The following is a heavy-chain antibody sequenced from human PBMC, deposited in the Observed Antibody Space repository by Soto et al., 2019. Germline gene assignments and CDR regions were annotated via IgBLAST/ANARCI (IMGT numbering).Heavy chain of an antibody. J-gene: IGHJ6*02. CDR2: SIPIFGTA. CDR3: ARGRGYSGDDHYYYFDMDV. V-gene: IGHV1-69*13. D-gene: IGHD5-12*01. Sequence: SVKVSCKASGGTFNNYPITWVRQAPGEGLEWMGGSIPIFGTANYAQKFQGRVTISVDESTSTAYMELSSLRSKDTAVYYCARGRGYSGDDHYYYFDMDVWGQGTTVTVSS. CDR1: GGTFNNYP.